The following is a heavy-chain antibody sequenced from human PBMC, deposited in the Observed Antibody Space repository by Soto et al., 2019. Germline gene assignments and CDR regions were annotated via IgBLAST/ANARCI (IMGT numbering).Heavy chain of an antibody. J-gene: IGHJ4*02. V-gene: IGHV4-59*01. CDR3: ARLPGNTYGLFDY. Sequence: PSETLSLTCTVSGGSFSTYYWSWIRQPPGKGLEWIGYIHYTGSTSYNPSLKSRVTISMDTSKTQFSLKVRSVTSADTAVYYCARLPGNTYGLFDYWGQGALVTVSS. CDR1: GGSFSTYY. CDR2: IHYTGST. D-gene: IGHD5-18*01.